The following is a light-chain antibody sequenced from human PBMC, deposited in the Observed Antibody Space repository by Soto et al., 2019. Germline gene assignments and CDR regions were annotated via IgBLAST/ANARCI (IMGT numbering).Light chain of an antibody. CDR3: QQSFSIPYT. Sequence: DIQMTQSPSSLSAFIGDRVTITCRTSHNITSHFNWYHQKPGKAPNLLIYAASSLQSEDPSGFSGSGSGTDVTLTITSLQPDEFAPYYCQQSFSIPYTVVQGTKLQIK. CDR2: AAS. V-gene: IGKV1-39*01. CDR1: HNITSH. J-gene: IGKJ2*01.